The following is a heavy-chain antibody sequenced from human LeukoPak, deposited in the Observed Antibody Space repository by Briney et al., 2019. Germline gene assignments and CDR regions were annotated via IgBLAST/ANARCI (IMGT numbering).Heavy chain of an antibody. CDR3: ASSSTDYGMDV. Sequence: ASVKVSCKASGYTFTSYGISWVRQAPGQGLEWMGWISAYNGNTNYAQKLQGRVTMTIDTSTSTAYMELRSLRSDDTAVYYCASSSTDYGMDVWGQGTTVTVSS. D-gene: IGHD2-2*01. J-gene: IGHJ6*02. V-gene: IGHV1-18*01. CDR1: GYTFTSYG. CDR2: ISAYNGNT.